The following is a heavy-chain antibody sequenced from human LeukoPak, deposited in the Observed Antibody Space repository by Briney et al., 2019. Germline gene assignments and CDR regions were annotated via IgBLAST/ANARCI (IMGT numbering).Heavy chain of an antibody. CDR3: ASSFWSGYLH. Sequence: GGSLRLSCAASGFTFSSYGMHWVRQAPGKGLEWVAFIQYDGSNKYYADSVKGRFTLSRDNSKSTLYLQMSSLRADDTAAYYCASSFWSGYLHWGQGTLVTVSS. J-gene: IGHJ4*02. D-gene: IGHD3-3*01. CDR1: GFTFSSYG. V-gene: IGHV3-30*02. CDR2: IQYDGSNK.